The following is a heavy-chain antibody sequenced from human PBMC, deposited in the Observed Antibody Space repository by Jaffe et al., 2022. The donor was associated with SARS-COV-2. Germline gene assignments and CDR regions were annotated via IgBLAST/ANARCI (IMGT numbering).Heavy chain of an antibody. V-gene: IGHV3-30*03. J-gene: IGHJ6*02. Sequence: QVQLVESGGGVVQPGKSLRLSCAASEFIFSAYDMHWVRQAPGKGLEWVALISYDGKIKYYADSVKGRFTISRDNSKNTLYLQMNGLRAEDTALYYCARIGYSLRGYSYYYALDVWGQGITVTVSS. CDR2: ISYDGKIK. CDR3: ARIGYSLRGYSYYYALDV. CDR1: EFIFSAYD. D-gene: IGHD5-18*01.